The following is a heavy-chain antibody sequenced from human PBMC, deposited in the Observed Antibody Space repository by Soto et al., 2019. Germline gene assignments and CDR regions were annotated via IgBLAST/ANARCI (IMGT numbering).Heavy chain of an antibody. V-gene: IGHV5-51*01. Sequence: GESLKISCKGSGYSFTSYWIGWVRQMPGKGLEWMGIIYPGDSDTRYSPSFQGQVTISADKSISTAYLQWSSLKASDTAMYYCARQPPPNPKSSDYYYYGMDVCGQGTTVTVYS. CDR1: GYSFTSYW. CDR3: ARQPPPNPKSSDYYYYGMDV. J-gene: IGHJ6*02. D-gene: IGHD6-19*01. CDR2: IYPGDSDT.